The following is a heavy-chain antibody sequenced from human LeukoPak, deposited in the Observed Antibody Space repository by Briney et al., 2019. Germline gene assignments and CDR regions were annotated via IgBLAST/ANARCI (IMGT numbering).Heavy chain of an antibody. V-gene: IGHV3-21*01. Sequence: GGSLRLSCAASGFTFSSYSMNWVRQAPGKGLEWVSSISSSSSYIYYADSVKGRFTISRDNAKDSLYLQMNSLRAEDTAVYYCAREKVRGVIQYWGQGTLVTVSS. D-gene: IGHD3-10*01. CDR2: ISSSSSYI. CDR1: GFTFSSYS. J-gene: IGHJ4*02. CDR3: AREKVRGVIQY.